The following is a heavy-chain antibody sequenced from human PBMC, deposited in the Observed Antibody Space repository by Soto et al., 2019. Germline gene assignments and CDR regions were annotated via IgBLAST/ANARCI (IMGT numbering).Heavy chain of an antibody. Sequence: EVQLLESGGGFVQPGGSLRLSCAASXXRFSDFAMTWVRQAPGRGLEWVSAITGTASSTYYADSVKGRFTISRDNSKNTLYLQINSLRAEDTAIYYCAKGAEGYVVSSLDSWGQGTQVTVSS. CDR2: ITGTASST. CDR3: AKGAEGYVVSSLDS. CDR1: XXRFSDFA. D-gene: IGHD5-12*01. J-gene: IGHJ4*02. V-gene: IGHV3-23*01.